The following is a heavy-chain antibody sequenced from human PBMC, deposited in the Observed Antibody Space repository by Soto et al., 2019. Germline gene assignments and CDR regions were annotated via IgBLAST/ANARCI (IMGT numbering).Heavy chain of an antibody. CDR3: ARGYDFAGFSPYGLDV. D-gene: IGHD3-3*01. V-gene: IGHV4-30-4*01. CDR1: GTPINSADFY. Sequence: QLRESGPGLVKPSQTLSLTCTVSGTPINSADFYWTWIRQPPGKRLEWIGYIYYSGTTFHNPSLRSRISMSVDTSKNQFSLRLNSVTAADTAVYYCARGYDFAGFSPYGLDVWGQGTTVTVSS. J-gene: IGHJ6*02. CDR2: IYYSGTT.